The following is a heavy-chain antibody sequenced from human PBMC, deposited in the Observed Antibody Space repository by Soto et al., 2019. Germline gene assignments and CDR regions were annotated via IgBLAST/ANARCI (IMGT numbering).Heavy chain of an antibody. CDR1: GYTFTSYA. V-gene: IGHV1-3*01. CDR3: ARAPLGIIVAPDF. J-gene: IGHJ4*02. CDR2: INAGNGNT. D-gene: IGHD3-22*01. Sequence: WASVKVSCKASGYTFTSYAMHWVRQAPGQRLEWMGWINAGNGNTKYSQKFQGRVTITRDTSASTAYMELSSLRSEDTAVYYCARAPLGIIVAPDFWGQGTLVTVSS.